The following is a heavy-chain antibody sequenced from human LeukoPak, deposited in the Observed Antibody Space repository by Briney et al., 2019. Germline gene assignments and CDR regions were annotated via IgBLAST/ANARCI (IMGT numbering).Heavy chain of an antibody. V-gene: IGHV1-18*01. CDR3: ARGGDGDILTGLVFDY. CDR1: GYRFTSYG. J-gene: IGHJ4*02. Sequence: ASVKVSCKASGYRFTSYGISWVRQAPGQGLQWMGWISAYNGNTNYAQKLQGRVTMTTDTSTSTAYMELRSLRSDDTAVYYCARGGDGDILTGLVFDYWGQGTLVTVSS. CDR2: ISAYNGNT. D-gene: IGHD3-9*01.